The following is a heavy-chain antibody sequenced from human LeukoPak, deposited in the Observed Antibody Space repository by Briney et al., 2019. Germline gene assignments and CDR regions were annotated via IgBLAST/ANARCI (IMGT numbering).Heavy chain of an antibody. D-gene: IGHD2-2*01. Sequence: SVTVSCKASGGTFSSYAISWVRQAPGQELEWMGGITPIFGTANYAQKFQGRVTITTDESTSTAYMELSSLRSEDTAVYYCARGYCSSTSCYPGAFDIWGQGTMVTVSS. CDR1: GGTFSSYA. J-gene: IGHJ3*02. V-gene: IGHV1-69*05. CDR2: ITPIFGTA. CDR3: ARGYCSSTSCYPGAFDI.